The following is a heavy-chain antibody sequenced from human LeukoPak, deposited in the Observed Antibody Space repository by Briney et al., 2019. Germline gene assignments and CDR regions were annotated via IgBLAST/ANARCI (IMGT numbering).Heavy chain of an antibody. CDR1: GGSISSSSYY. Sequence: AETLCLTCTVSGGSISSSSYYWGWIRQPPGKGLEGIGSIYYSGSTNYNPSLQSRVPISVDTSKNQFSLKLSSVTAADTAVYYCARTRTVVRGVIFDYWGQGTLVTVSS. V-gene: IGHV4-39*07. CDR2: IYYSGST. J-gene: IGHJ4*02. CDR3: ARTRTVVRGVIFDY. D-gene: IGHD3-10*01.